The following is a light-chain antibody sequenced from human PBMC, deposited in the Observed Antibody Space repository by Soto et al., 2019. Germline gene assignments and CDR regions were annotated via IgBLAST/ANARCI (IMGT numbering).Light chain of an antibody. CDR3: QSYDSSAGVV. CDR2: GNS. J-gene: IGLJ2*01. Sequence: QSVLTQPPSVSGAPGQRVTLSCTGSSSNIGAGYDVHWYQQLPGTAPKLLIYGNSNRPSGVPDRFSGSKSGTSASLAITGLQAEDEADYYCQSYDSSAGVVFGGGTKLTVL. V-gene: IGLV1-40*01. CDR1: SSNIGAGYD.